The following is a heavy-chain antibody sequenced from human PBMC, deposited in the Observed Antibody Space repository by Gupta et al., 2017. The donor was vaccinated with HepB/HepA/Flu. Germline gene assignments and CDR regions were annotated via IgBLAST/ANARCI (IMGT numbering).Heavy chain of an antibody. D-gene: IGHD5-12*01. CDR2: IYYGDNL. CDR3: VAYSGSLDY. CDR1: GDSIRSRSYY. J-gene: IGHJ4*02. V-gene: IGHV4-39*07. Sequence: QLQLQESGPGLAKPSETLSLTCSVSGDSIRSRSYYWGWIRQSPGKGLEWIGSIYYGDNLYYKPSLRSRVTISVDSPKNLFSLELRSVTAADTAVYYCVAYSGSLDYWGQGTLVTVSS.